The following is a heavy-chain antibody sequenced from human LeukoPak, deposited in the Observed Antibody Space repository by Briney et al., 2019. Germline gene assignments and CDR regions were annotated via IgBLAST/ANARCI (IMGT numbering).Heavy chain of an antibody. CDR1: GFSFSSYS. D-gene: IGHD1-1*01. CDR3: ARDSFAARPNTYYGMDV. J-gene: IGHJ6*02. CDR2: ISSSSSDI. Sequence: GGSLRLSCAVSGFSFSSYSMNWVRQAPGKGLEWVSYISSSSSDIHYADSVKGRFTISRDNAKNSLFLQMNSLRAEDTAVYHCARDSFAARPNTYYGMDVWGQGTTVTVSS. V-gene: IGHV3-21*05.